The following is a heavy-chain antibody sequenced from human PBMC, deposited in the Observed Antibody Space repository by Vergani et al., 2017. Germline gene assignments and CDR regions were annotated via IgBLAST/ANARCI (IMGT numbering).Heavy chain of an antibody. J-gene: IGHJ3*02. CDR2: MNPNSGNT. D-gene: IGHD2-2*01. CDR1: GGTFSSYT. CDR3: ARHCSSTSCYAFDI. V-gene: IGHV1-8*02. Sequence: QVQLVQSGAEVKKPGSSVKVSCKASGGTFSSYTISWVRQAPGQGLEWMGWMNPNSGNTGYAQKFQGRVTMTRNTSISTAYMELSSLRSEDTAVYYCARHCSSTSCYAFDIWGQGTMVTVSS.